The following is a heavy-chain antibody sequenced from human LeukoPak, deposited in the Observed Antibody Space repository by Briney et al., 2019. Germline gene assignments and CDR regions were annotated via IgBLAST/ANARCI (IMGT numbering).Heavy chain of an antibody. CDR1: GFTVSDNY. CDR2: MYDSGAT. V-gene: IGHV3-53*01. CDR3: ARGRPNYGGYDY. J-gene: IGHJ4*02. D-gene: IGHD4-17*01. Sequence: PGGSLRLSCVASGFTVSDNYLSWVRQAPGKGLEWVSVMYDSGATFYADSVKGRFAISRDNSKNILYLQLNSLTAEDTAVYYCARGRPNYGGYDYWGQGTLVTVSP.